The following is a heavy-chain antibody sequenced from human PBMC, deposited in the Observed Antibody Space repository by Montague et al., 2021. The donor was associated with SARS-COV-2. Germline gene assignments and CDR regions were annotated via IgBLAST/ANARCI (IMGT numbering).Heavy chain of an antibody. V-gene: IGHV3-33*01. D-gene: IGHD3-10*01. CDR1: GFTFSSYG. Sequence: SLRLSCAASGFTFSSYGMHWVRQAPGKGLEWVAVIWYDGSNKYYADSVKGRFTISRDNSKNTLYLQMNSLRAKDTAVYYCARDPSCCSRFGEFGYWGQGTLVTVSS. CDR3: ARDPSCCSRFGEFGY. J-gene: IGHJ4*02. CDR2: IWYDGSNK.